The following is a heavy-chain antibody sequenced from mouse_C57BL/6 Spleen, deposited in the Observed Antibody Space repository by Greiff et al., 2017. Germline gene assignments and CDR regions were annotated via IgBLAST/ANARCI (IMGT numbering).Heavy chain of an antibody. V-gene: IGHV1-52*01. D-gene: IGHD2-5*01. CDR2: IDPSDSET. J-gene: IGHJ4*01. CDR3: ARGDSKETMDD. Sequence: QVQLKQPGAELVRPGSSVKLSCKASGYTFTSYWMHWVKQRPIQGLEWIGNIDPSDSETHYNQKFKDKATLTVDKSSSTTYMQLSSLTSEDSAVYYGARGDSKETMDDWGQGTSVTVSS. CDR1: GYTFTSYW.